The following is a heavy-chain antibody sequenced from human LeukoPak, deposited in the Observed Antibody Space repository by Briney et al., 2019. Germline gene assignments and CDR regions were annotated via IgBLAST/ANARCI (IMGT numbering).Heavy chain of an antibody. V-gene: IGHV4-34*01. CDR3: ASQYYDSSGYYYVRDY. J-gene: IGHJ4*02. CDR1: GGSFSGYY. Sequence: SETLSLTCAVYGGSFSGYYWSWIRQPPGKGLEWIGEINHSGSTNYNPSLKSRVTISVDTSKNQFSLKLSSVTAADTAVYYCASQYYDSSGYYYVRDYWGQGTLVTVSS. CDR2: INHSGST. D-gene: IGHD3-22*01.